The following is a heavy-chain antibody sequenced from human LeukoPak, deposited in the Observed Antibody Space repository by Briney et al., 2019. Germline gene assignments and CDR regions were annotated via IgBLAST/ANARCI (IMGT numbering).Heavy chain of an antibody. CDR2: ISAGGGST. CDR1: GLTFSDYS. CDR3: ARYVAALDY. Sequence: GGSLRLSCAASGLTFSDYSMTGVRQAPGKGLFWVSGISAGGGSTYYADSVKGRFTISRDNSENTLYLQMNSLRAEDTAVYYCARYVAALDYWGQGTLVTVSS. V-gene: IGHV3-23*01. D-gene: IGHD3-9*01. J-gene: IGHJ4*02.